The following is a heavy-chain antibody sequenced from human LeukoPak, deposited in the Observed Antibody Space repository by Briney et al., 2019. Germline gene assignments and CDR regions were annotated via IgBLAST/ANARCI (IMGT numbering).Heavy chain of an antibody. D-gene: IGHD3-22*01. Sequence: PSETLSLTCTVSGGSISGYYWSWIRQPPGKGLEWIGYIYYSGNSNYNPSLKSRVTISVDTSKNQFSLKLSSVTAADTAVYYCAGDYDSSGYPEGAFDIWGQGTMVTVSS. CDR2: IYYSGNS. V-gene: IGHV4-59*12. J-gene: IGHJ3*02. CDR1: GGSISGYY. CDR3: AGDYDSSGYPEGAFDI.